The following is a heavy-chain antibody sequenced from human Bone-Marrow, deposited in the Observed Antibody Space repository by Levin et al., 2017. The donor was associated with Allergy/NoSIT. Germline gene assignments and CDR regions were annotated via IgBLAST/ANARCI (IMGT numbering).Heavy chain of an antibody. CDR1: GDNFNAYY. D-gene: IGHD2-8*02. CDR2: INPIRGDT. CDR3: AREGYFCTGGNCYLDY. Sequence: ASVKVSCTASGDNFNAYYMHWVRQAPGQGLEWMGWINPIRGDTKHAQNFQGRVTLSRDTSISTAYMELSRLRSDDTAVYFCAREGYFCTGGNCYLDYWGQGTLVTVSS. V-gene: IGHV1-2*02. J-gene: IGHJ4*02.